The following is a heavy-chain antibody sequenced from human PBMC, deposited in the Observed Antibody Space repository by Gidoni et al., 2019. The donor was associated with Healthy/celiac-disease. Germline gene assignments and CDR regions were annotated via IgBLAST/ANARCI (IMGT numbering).Heavy chain of an antibody. Sequence: QVQLQESGPGLVKPSQTLSLTCTVSGGSISSGGYYWSWIRQNPGKGLAWIGYIYYSGSTDYNPSLKSRVTISVDTSKNQFSLKLSSVTGADKDVYYCARGEGHSSGWYWGSKFIYWGQGTLVTVSS. J-gene: IGHJ4*02. CDR2: IYYSGST. V-gene: IGHV4-31*03. CDR3: ARGEGHSSGWYWGSKFIY. CDR1: GGSISSGGYY. D-gene: IGHD6-19*01.